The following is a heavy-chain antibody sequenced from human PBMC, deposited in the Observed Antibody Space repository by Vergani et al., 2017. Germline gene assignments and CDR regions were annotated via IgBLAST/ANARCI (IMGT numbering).Heavy chain of an antibody. CDR3: ARRSGGYYSGGKVHPLRTAFDV. Sequence: QVQLQASGAGRVKPSQTLSLTCTMSGGSISAGSYFWSCIRQPAGKGLEWRGYTFASGNASHSPSLKTRVSMSVDTPKSQFPLTVTSVTAADTAIYFCARRSGGYYSGGKVHPLRTAFDVWGHGTVVTVSS. CDR1: GGSISAGSYF. V-gene: IGHV4-61*02. CDR2: TFASGNA. J-gene: IGHJ3*01. D-gene: IGHD2-15*01.